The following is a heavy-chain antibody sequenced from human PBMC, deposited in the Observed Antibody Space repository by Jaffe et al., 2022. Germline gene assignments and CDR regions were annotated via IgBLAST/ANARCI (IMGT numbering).Heavy chain of an antibody. J-gene: IGHJ4*02. CDR3: ARAYRLIRAGNSGSFFDY. Sequence: QVQLVQSGAEVKKPGASVKVSCKASGYTFTGYYMHWVRQAPGQGLEWMGWINPNSGGTNYAQKFQGRVTMTRDTSISTAYMELSRLRSDDTAVYYCARAYRLIRAGNSGSFFDYWGQGTLVTVSS. CDR2: INPNSGGT. CDR1: GYTFTGYY. D-gene: IGHD1-26*01. V-gene: IGHV1-2*02.